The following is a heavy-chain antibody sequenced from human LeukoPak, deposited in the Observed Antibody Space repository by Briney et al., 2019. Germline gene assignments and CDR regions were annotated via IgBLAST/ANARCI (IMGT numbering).Heavy chain of an antibody. J-gene: IGHJ4*02. V-gene: IGHV1-46*01. CDR3: FAWTAAGDFDY. Sequence: ASVKVSCKASGYISTSYYMYWVRQAPGQGLEWMGIINPSGGSTSYAQKFQGRVTMTRDTSTSTVYMELSSLRSEDTAVYYCFAWTAAGDFDYWGQGTLVTVSS. CDR1: GYISTSYY. CDR2: INPSGGST. D-gene: IGHD6-13*01.